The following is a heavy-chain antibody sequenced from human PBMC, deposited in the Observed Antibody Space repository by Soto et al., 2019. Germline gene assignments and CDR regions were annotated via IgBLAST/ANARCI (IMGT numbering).Heavy chain of an antibody. CDR1: GGSFSGYY. D-gene: IGHD3-3*01. CDR2: INHSGST. Sequence: PSETLSLTCAVYGGSFSGYYWSLIRQPPGKGLEWIGEINHSGSTNYNPSLKSRVTISVDTSKNQFSLKLSSVTAADTAVYYCAGDKHHGYYDFWSGYYEQPAYAFDIWGQGTMVTVSS. CDR3: AGDKHHGYYDFWSGYYEQPAYAFDI. J-gene: IGHJ3*02. V-gene: IGHV4-34*09.